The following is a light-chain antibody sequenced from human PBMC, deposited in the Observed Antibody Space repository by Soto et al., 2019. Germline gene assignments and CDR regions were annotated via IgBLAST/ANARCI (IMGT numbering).Light chain of an antibody. CDR2: GAS. CDR1: QSVNNNY. J-gene: IGKJ1*01. Sequence: EIVLTQSPGTLSLSPGGRATXXXXXSQSVNNNYLAWYQQKPGQAPRLLIYGASSTXTGIPDRFSGSGSGTDFTLSISRLEPEDFAVYYCQQYSSSPWTFGQGTKVDI. CDR3: QQYSSSPWT. V-gene: IGKV3-20*01.